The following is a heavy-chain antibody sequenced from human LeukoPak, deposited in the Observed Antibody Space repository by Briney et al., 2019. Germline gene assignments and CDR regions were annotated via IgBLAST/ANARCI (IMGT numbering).Heavy chain of an antibody. CDR1: GFTFSIYV. J-gene: IGHJ3*02. CDR3: AKGGFNDFWTGTSDALDI. Sequence: GMSLRLSCASSGFTFSIYVMHWVRQAPGKGPEWVAVIWYDGNNKYYANSVKGRFIISRDNYKSTLYLQMNGMRAEDTALYYCAKGGFNDFWTGTSDALDIWGQGTMVTV. CDR2: IWYDGNNK. D-gene: IGHD3-3*01. V-gene: IGHV3-33*06.